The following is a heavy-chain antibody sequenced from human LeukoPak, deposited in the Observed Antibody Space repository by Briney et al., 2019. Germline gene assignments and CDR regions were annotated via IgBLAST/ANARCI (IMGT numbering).Heavy chain of an antibody. CDR1: GFTFSSYA. V-gene: IGHV3-23*01. CDR3: ARDSMEEWEHAGWFDP. D-gene: IGHD1-26*01. CDR2: ISGSGGST. J-gene: IGHJ5*02. Sequence: TGGSLRLSCAASGFTFSSYAMSWVRQAPGKGLEWVSAISGSGGSTYYADSVKGRFTISRDNSKNTLYLQMNSLRAEDTAVYYCARDSMEEWEHAGWFDPWGQGTLVTVSS.